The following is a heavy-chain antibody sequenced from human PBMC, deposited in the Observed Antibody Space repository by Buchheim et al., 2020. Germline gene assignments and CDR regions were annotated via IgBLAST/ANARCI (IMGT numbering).Heavy chain of an antibody. V-gene: IGHV3-49*04. D-gene: IGHD2-21*02. Sequence: EVQLVESGGGLVQPGRSLRLSCTASGFTFGDYAMSWVRQAPGKGLEWVGFIRSKAYGGTTEYAASVKGRFTISRDDSKSIAYLQMNSLKTEDTAVYYCTRETEYCGGDCFLLDYWGQGTL. CDR3: TRETEYCGGDCFLLDY. CDR1: GFTFGDYA. CDR2: IRSKAYGGTT. J-gene: IGHJ4*02.